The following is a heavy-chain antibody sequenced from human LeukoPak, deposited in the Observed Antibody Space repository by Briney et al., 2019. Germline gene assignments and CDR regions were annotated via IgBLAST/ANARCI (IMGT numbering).Heavy chain of an antibody. J-gene: IGHJ4*02. D-gene: IGHD1-26*01. V-gene: IGHV4-59*11. CDR2: IYYTGST. CDR3: ARSDGAGATDY. Sequence: SETLSLTCSVSGGSISSHYWSWMRQPPGKGLEWIGYIYYTGSTDYNPSLKSRVTISVDTSKNQLSLKLSSVTAADAAVYYCARSDGAGATDYWGQGTLVTVSS. CDR1: GGSISSHY.